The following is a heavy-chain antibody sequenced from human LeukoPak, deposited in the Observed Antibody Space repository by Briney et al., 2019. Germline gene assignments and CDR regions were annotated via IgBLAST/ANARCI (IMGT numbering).Heavy chain of an antibody. CDR3: ARGGSGWYYY. CDR1: GRSISSHY. J-gene: IGHJ4*02. Sequence: SETLSLTCTVSGRSISSHYWSWIRQPPGKGPECIGYIYYSGSTNYNPSLKSRVTISVDTSKNQFSLKLSSVTAADTAVYYFARGGSGWYYYWGQGTLVTVSS. CDR2: IYYSGST. V-gene: IGHV4-59*11. D-gene: IGHD6-19*01.